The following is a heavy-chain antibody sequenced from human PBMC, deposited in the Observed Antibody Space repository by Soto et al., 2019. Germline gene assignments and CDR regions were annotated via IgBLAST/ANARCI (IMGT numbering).Heavy chain of an antibody. V-gene: IGHV3-23*01. Sequence: EVQLLESGGGLVQPGGSLRLSCAASGFTFSSYAMSWVRQAPGKGLEWVSAISGSGGSTYYADSVKGRFTISRENSKNTLYLQMNSLRAEDTAVYYCATQTYDYGDYVDYYYYYMDVWGKGTTVTVSS. CDR1: GFTFSSYA. D-gene: IGHD4-17*01. CDR3: ATQTYDYGDYVDYYYYYMDV. CDR2: ISGSGGST. J-gene: IGHJ6*03.